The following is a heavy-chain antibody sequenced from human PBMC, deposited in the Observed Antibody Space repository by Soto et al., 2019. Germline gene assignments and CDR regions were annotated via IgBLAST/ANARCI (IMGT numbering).Heavy chain of an antibody. CDR1: GFTFSSYS. CDR2: ISSSSSYI. Sequence: GGSLRLSCAASGFTFSSYSMNWVRQAPGKGLEWVSSISSSSSYIYYADSVKGRFTISRDNAKNSLYLQMNSLRAEDTAVYYCARGRLQNAFDIWGQGTMVTVSS. J-gene: IGHJ3*02. V-gene: IGHV3-21*01. CDR3: ARGRLQNAFDI. D-gene: IGHD2-15*01.